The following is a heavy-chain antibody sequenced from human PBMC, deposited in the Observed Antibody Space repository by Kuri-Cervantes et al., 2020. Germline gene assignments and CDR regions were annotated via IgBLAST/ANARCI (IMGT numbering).Heavy chain of an antibody. V-gene: IGHV4-34*01. D-gene: IGHD4-17*01. Sequence: SQTLSLTCAVYGGSFSGYYWSWIRQPPGKGLEWIGEINHSGGTNYNPSLKSRVTISVDTSKNQFSLKLSSVTAADTAVYYCARGNRNYGDWGFDYWGQGTLVTVSS. CDR2: INHSGGT. CDR1: GGSFSGYY. CDR3: ARGNRNYGDWGFDY. J-gene: IGHJ4*02.